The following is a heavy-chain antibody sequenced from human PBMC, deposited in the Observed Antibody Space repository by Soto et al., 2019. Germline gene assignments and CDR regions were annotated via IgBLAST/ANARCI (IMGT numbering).Heavy chain of an antibody. V-gene: IGHV4-4*07. D-gene: IGHD6-13*01. CDR3: ARALMSAAGLYFDY. CDR1: GDSISSYY. Sequence: SETLSLTCTVSGDSISSYYWGWIRQPAGKGMEWIGRIHTTENTNYNPSLRSRVTMSVDTSNNQFSLKLTSLTAADTAVYYCARALMSAAGLYFDYWGQGTLVTVSS. CDR2: IHTTENT. J-gene: IGHJ4*02.